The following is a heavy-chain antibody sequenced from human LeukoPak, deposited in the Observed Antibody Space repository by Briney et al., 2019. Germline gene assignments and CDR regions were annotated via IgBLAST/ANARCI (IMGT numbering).Heavy chain of an antibody. V-gene: IGHV4-34*01. Sequence: SETLSLTCAVSGGSFSGYYWSWIRQPPGKGLEWIGEINLSGSTNDNPSLKSRVTISVDTSKNQFSLKLSSVTAADTAVYYCARGPRMTRTYYYYYGMDVWGQGTTVTVSS. CDR1: GGSFSGYY. J-gene: IGHJ6*02. D-gene: IGHD2-15*01. CDR3: ARGPRMTRTYYYYYGMDV. CDR2: INLSGST.